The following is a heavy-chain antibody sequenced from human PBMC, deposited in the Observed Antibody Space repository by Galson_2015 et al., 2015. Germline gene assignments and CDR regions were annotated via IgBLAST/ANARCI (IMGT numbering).Heavy chain of an antibody. CDR2: IYHSGTT. J-gene: IGHJ4*02. Sequence: ETLSLTCAVSGASISSYYWSWVRQPPGKGLEWIGYIYHSGTTNYNPSLKSRVTISVDTSKNQFSLKLSSVTAADTAVYYCARRRDYFDYWGQGTLVTVSS. CDR3: ARRRDYFDY. V-gene: IGHV4-59*01. CDR1: GASISSYY.